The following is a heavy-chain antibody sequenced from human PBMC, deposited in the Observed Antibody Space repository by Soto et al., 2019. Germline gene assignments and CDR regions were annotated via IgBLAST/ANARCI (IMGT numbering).Heavy chain of an antibody. CDR2: IIPIFGTA. CDR1: GGTFSSYA. V-gene: IGHV1-69*13. J-gene: IGHJ6*02. CDR3: ARASPGIAADDPNYYGMDV. Sequence: ASVKVSCKASGGTFSSYAISWVRQAPGQGLEWMGGIIPIFGTANYAQKFQGRVTITADESTSTAYMELSSLRSEDTAVYYCARASPGIAADDPNYYGMDVWGQGTTVTVSS. D-gene: IGHD6-13*01.